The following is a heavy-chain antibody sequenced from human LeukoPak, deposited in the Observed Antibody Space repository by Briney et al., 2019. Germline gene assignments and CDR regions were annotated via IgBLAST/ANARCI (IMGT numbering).Heavy chain of an antibody. CDR3: ATTDIVVVPAAHNQYYYYMDT. Sequence: ASVKVSCKVSGYTLTELSMHWVRQAPGKGLEWMGGFDPEDGETIYAQKFQGRVTMTEDTSTDTAYMELSSLRSEDTAVYYRATTDIVVVPAAHNQYYYYMDTWGKGTTVTVSS. CDR1: GYTLTELS. J-gene: IGHJ6*03. CDR2: FDPEDGET. V-gene: IGHV1-24*01. D-gene: IGHD2-2*01.